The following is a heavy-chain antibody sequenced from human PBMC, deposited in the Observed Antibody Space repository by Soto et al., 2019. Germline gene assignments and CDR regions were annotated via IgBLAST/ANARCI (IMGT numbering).Heavy chain of an antibody. CDR3: ARHRNFFDY. V-gene: IGHV1-18*01. J-gene: IGHJ4*02. CDR2: ISPYNGHT. Sequence: ASVKVSCKGSGYTFTSYAMHWVRQAPGQGLEWMGWISPYNGHTNYAQKLQGRVTMTSDTSTSTAYMGLRSLRSDDTAVYYCARHRNFFDYWGQGTLVTVSS. CDR1: GYTFTSYA.